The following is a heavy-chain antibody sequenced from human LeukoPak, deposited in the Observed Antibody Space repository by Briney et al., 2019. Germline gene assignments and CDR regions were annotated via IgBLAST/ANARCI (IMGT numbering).Heavy chain of an antibody. V-gene: IGHV3-23*01. CDR3: AKETRESRLANCFYDSSGYSNIDS. J-gene: IGHJ4*02. CDR1: GFTFSSYA. CDR2: INVAGDRT. Sequence: PGGSLRLSCTASGFTFSSYAMSWVRQAPGKGLEWVAGINVAGDRTYYADSVKGRFIISRDNSRNTLYLQMNGLRGEDTAVHYCAKETRESRLANCFYDSSGYSNIDSWGQGTLVIVSS. D-gene: IGHD3-22*01.